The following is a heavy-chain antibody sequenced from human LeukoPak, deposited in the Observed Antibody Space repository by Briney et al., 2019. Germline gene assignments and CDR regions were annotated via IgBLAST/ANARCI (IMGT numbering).Heavy chain of an antibody. Sequence: PGGSLRLSCAASGFTFSDYYMSWIRQAPGKGLEWVSYISSSGSTIYYADSVKGRFTISRDNAKNSLYLQMNSLRAEDTAVYYCARDLIAAAGMSYYYYGMDVWGQGTTVTVSS. V-gene: IGHV3-11*01. D-gene: IGHD6-13*01. CDR2: ISSSGSTI. CDR1: GFTFSDYY. J-gene: IGHJ6*02. CDR3: ARDLIAAAGMSYYYYGMDV.